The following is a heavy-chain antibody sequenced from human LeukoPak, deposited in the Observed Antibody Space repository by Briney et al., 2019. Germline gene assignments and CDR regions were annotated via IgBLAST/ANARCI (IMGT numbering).Heavy chain of an antibody. D-gene: IGHD1-26*01. CDR1: GFPFSSYW. Sequence: GGSLRLSCAASGFPFSSYWMRWVRQAPGEGLVWVSRINIDGSNTNYADSVKGRFTIYRDNAKNTLYLQMDSLRAEDTAVYYCARSLGGAYDYWGQGTLVTVSS. CDR2: INIDGSNT. J-gene: IGHJ4*02. V-gene: IGHV3-74*01. CDR3: ARSLGGAYDY.